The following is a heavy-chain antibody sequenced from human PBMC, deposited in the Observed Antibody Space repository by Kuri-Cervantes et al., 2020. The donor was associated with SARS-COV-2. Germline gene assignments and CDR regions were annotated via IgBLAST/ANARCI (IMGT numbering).Heavy chain of an antibody. CDR1: GFTFSSYE. CDR3: ARDPRGVVNPYYYYYGMDV. CDR2: ISSSGSTI. D-gene: IGHD3-3*01. V-gene: IGHV3-48*03. J-gene: IGHJ6*02. Sequence: LSLTCAASGFTFSSYEMNWVRQAPGKGLEWVSYISSSGSTIYYADSVKGRFTISRDNAKNSLYLQMNSLRAEDTAVYYCARDPRGVVNPYYYYYGMDVWGQGTTVTVSS.